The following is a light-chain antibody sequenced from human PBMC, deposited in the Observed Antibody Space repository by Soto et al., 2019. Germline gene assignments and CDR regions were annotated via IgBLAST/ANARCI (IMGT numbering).Light chain of an antibody. J-gene: IGLJ1*01. Sequence: VLTQPPSVCGAPRQRFTIACTGSSSNIGAGYPVHWYQQLPGTAPKLLIFGNTIRPSGVPDRFSGSTSGLAITGLQAEDEADYYCQSYDSSLSGYVFGTWTKVTVL. CDR1: SSNIGAGYP. CDR2: GNT. CDR3: QSYDSSLSGYV. V-gene: IGLV1-40*01.